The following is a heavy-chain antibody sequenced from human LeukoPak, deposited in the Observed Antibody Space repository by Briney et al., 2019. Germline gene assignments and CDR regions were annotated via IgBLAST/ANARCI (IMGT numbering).Heavy chain of an antibody. CDR1: GGSFSGYY. V-gene: IGHV4-34*01. Sequence: PSETLSLTCAVCGGSFSGYYWSWIRQPPGKGLEWIGEINHSGSTNYNPSLKSRVTISVDTSKSQFSLKLSSVTAADTAVYYCARTSRVSRDGYNYPTYFDYWGQGTLVTVSS. J-gene: IGHJ4*02. D-gene: IGHD5-24*01. CDR3: ARTSRVSRDGYNYPTYFDY. CDR2: INHSGST.